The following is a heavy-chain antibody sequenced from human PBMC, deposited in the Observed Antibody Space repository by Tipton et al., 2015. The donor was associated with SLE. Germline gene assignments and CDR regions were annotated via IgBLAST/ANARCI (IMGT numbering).Heavy chain of an antibody. CDR2: IDQDGSET. CDR1: GFTFTSYW. V-gene: IGHV3-7*01. D-gene: IGHD2/OR15-2a*01. J-gene: IGHJ4*02. CDR3: ARGSDDGTTYLDY. Sequence: GSLRLSCAGSGFTFTSYWMSWVRQAPGKGLEWVANIDQDGSETYYVDSVKGRFTISRDNAKNSLYMQMSSLRAEDTAVYYCARGSDDGTTYLDYWGQGTLVTVSS.